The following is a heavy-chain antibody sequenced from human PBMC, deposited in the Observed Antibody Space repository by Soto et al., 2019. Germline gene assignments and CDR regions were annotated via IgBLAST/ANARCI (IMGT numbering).Heavy chain of an antibody. J-gene: IGHJ6*02. CDR1: GGTFSSYA. V-gene: IGHV1-69*01. CDR2: IIPIFGTA. D-gene: IGHD6-13*01. Sequence: QVQLVQSGAEVKKPGSSVKVSCKASGGTFSSYAISWVRQAPGQGLEWMGGIIPIFGTANYAQKFQGRVTITADESTSTAYMELSSLRSADTAVYYCAACIAAAGIPAPDYYYGMDVWGQGTTVTVSS. CDR3: AACIAAAGIPAPDYYYGMDV.